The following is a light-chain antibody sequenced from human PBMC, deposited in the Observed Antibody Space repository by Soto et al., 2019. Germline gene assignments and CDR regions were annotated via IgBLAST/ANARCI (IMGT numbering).Light chain of an antibody. CDR3: ATWDDSLNSWV. J-gene: IGLJ3*02. CDR2: NNN. V-gene: IGLV1-44*01. CDR1: SSNIGTNT. Sequence: QSVLTQPPSASGTPGQRVTLSCSGSSSNIGTNTVNWYQQLPGTAPKLLIYNNNQWPSGVPDRFSGSKSGTSASLAISGLQSEDEATYYCATWDDSLNSWVFGGGTKLTVL.